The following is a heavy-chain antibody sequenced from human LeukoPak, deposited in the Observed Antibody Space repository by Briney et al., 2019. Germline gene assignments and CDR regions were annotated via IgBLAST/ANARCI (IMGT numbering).Heavy chain of an antibody. D-gene: IGHD3-22*01. V-gene: IGHV4-34*01. CDR3: ARLSSGNPGDY. CDR1: GGSLSDYS. CDR2: INDSGST. J-gene: IGHJ4*02. Sequence: SETLSLTCAVYGGSLSDYSWSWVRQPPGKGLEWIGEINDSGSTHYNPSLKSRVTMSIDTSKNQFSLKLSSVTAADTAVYYCARLSSGNPGDYWGQGTLVTVSS.